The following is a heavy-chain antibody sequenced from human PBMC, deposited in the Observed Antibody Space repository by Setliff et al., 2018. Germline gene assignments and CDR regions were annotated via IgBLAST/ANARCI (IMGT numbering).Heavy chain of an antibody. V-gene: IGHV4-59*11. CDR1: VVSFKSHY. CDR3: ARSKSSSGWLNWFDP. CDR2: IFYNGAT. D-gene: IGHD6-19*01. J-gene: IGHJ5*02. Sequence: SETLSLTCSVSVVSFKSHYWSWIRQSPGKGLEWIGYIFYNGATDYNPSFKSRVTMSVDASQNQFSLKLSSVTAADTAVYYCARSKSSSGWLNWFDPWGQGTLVTVSS.